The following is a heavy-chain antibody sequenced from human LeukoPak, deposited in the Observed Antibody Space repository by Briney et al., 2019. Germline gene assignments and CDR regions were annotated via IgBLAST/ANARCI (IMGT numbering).Heavy chain of an antibody. CDR2: IGATGADT. J-gene: IGHJ4*02. V-gene: IGHV3-23*01. CDR1: GFTFSNYG. D-gene: IGHD6-6*01. CDR3: GKYWVALRRPYEY. Sequence: GGSLRLSCAASGFTFSNYGMSWVRQAPGKGLEEVSLIGATGADTYYADSVKGRFIISRDNSRNTVYLQMNSLRAEDTAVYYCGKYWVALRRPYEYWGQGALVTVSS.